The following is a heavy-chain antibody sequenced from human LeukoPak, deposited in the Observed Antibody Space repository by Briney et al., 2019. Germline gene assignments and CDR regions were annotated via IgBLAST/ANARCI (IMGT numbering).Heavy chain of an antibody. D-gene: IGHD3-22*01. CDR2: INHSGST. J-gene: IGHJ3*02. Sequence: SETLSLTCTVSGGSISSYYWSWIRQPPGKGLEWIGEINHSGSTNYNPSLKSRVTISVDTSKNQFSLKLSSVTAADTAVYYCARASPLTYYYDSSGYPDAFDIWGQGTMVTVSS. V-gene: IGHV4-34*01. CDR3: ARASPLTYYYDSSGYPDAFDI. CDR1: GGSISSYY.